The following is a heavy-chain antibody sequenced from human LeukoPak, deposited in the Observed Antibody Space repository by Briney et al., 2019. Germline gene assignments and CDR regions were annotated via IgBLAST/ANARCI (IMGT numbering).Heavy chain of an antibody. CDR2: IKQDGSEK. D-gene: IGHD4-23*01. V-gene: IGHV3-7*03. J-gene: IGHJ4*02. Sequence: GGSLRLSCAASGFTFSSYWMSWVRQAPGKGLEWVANIKQDGSEKYYVDSVKGRFTISRDNANNSVFLQMNNLRAEDSAIYYCARGARWAYYFDYWGQGSLVTVSS. CDR3: ARGARWAYYFDY. CDR1: GFTFSSYW.